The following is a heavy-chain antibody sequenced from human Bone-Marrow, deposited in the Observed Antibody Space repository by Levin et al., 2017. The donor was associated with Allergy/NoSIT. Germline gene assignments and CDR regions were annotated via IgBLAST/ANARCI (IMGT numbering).Heavy chain of an antibody. CDR3: ARGRGENWFDP. CDR2: ITPNTGGT. D-gene: IGHD3-10*01. Sequence: ASVKVSCKASGSTFSGYYIHWVRQAPGQGLEWMGRITPNTGGTNSAQKFRGRVTMTRDTSISTVYIELRNLRSDDTAVYYCARGRGENWFDPWGQGTLVTVSS. J-gene: IGHJ5*02. V-gene: IGHV1-2*06. CDR1: GSTFSGYY.